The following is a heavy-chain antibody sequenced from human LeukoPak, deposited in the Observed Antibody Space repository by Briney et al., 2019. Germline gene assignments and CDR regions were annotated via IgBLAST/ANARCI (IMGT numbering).Heavy chain of an antibody. Sequence: GASVKVSCKVSGYTLTELSMHWVRQAPGKGLEWMGGFDPEDGETIYAQKFQGRVTVAEDTSTDTAYMELSSLRSEDTAVYYCASYPPGRLWGGDYYYYGMDVWGKGTTVTVSS. CDR2: FDPEDGET. V-gene: IGHV1-24*01. CDR1: GYTLTELS. CDR3: ASYPPGRLWGGDYYYYGMDV. D-gene: IGHD5-18*01. J-gene: IGHJ6*04.